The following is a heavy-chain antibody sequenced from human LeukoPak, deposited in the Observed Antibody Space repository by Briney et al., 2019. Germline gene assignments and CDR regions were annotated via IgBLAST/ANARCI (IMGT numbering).Heavy chain of an antibody. J-gene: IGHJ4*02. CDR3: ASPPTVTTFDS. D-gene: IGHD4-11*01. V-gene: IGHV3-23*01. CDR1: GFTFSSFA. Sequence: GGSLRLSCAASGFTFSSFAMNWVRQAPGKGLEWVSIISGSGDTTHYTDSVKGRFTVSRDNSKNTLYLQMNSLRVEDTAVYYCASPPTVTTFDSWGQGTLVTVSS. CDR2: ISGSGDTT.